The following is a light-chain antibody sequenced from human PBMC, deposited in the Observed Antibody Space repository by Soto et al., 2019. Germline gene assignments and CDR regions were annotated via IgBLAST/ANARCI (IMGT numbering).Light chain of an antibody. Sequence: DIQMTQSPSTLSASVCDRVTITCRASQSISSWLAWYQQKPGKAPKLLIYDASSLESGVPSRFSGSGSGTEFTLTISSLQPEDFATYYCQQYNSYSRTFGQGTKVEIK. CDR2: DAS. CDR1: QSISSW. V-gene: IGKV1-5*01. J-gene: IGKJ1*01. CDR3: QQYNSYSRT.